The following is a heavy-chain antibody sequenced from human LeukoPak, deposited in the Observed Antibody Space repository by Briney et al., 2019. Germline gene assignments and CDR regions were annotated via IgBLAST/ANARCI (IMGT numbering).Heavy chain of an antibody. Sequence: GGSLRLSCAASGFTFSRYWMSWVRQAPGKGLEWVANIKQDGSEAYYVDSVKGRFTMSRDNAKNSLYLQMNSLRAEDTAVYYCARGDYYDSSAYYTDAFDVWGQGTMVTVSS. CDR1: GFTFSRYW. CDR3: ARGDYYDSSAYYTDAFDV. D-gene: IGHD3-22*01. J-gene: IGHJ3*01. V-gene: IGHV3-7*01. CDR2: IKQDGSEA.